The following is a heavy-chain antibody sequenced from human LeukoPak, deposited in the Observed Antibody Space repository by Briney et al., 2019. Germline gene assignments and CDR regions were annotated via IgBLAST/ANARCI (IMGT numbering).Heavy chain of an antibody. CDR2: ISGSGGST. CDR3: AKAVDWGSYYYSDY. D-gene: IGHD1-26*01. Sequence: GGSLRLSCAASGFTFSSYAMSWVRQAPGKGLEWVSAISGSGGSTYYADSVKGRFTISRDNSKNTLYLQMNSLRAEDTAVYYCAKAVDWGSYYYSDYWGQGTLVTVSS. V-gene: IGHV3-23*01. J-gene: IGHJ4*02. CDR1: GFTFSSYA.